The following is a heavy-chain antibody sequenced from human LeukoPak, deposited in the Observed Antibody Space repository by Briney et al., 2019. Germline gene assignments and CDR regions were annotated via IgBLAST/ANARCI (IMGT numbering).Heavy chain of an antibody. Sequence: SGPTLVNPTQTLTLTCTFSGFSLSTSGGGVGWIRQPPGKALEWLALIYWNDDKRYSPSLKSRLTITKDTSKNQVVLTMTNMDPADTATYYCARENSGSYYNYYYYYMDVWGKGTTVTVSS. J-gene: IGHJ6*03. CDR3: ARENSGSYYNYYYYYMDV. D-gene: IGHD3-10*01. V-gene: IGHV2-5*01. CDR2: IYWNDDK. CDR1: GFSLSTSGGG.